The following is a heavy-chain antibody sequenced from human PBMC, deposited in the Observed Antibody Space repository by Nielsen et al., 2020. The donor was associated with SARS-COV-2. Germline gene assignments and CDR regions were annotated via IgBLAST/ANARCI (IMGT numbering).Heavy chain of an antibody. CDR3: ATDPLYGSGSYLKN. Sequence: VSVKVSCKVSGYTLTELSMHWVRQAPGKGLEWMGGFDPEDGETIYAQKFQGRVTMTEDTSTDTAYMELSSLRSEDTAVYYCATDPLYGSGSYLKNWGQGTLVTVSS. CDR2: FDPEDGET. D-gene: IGHD3-10*01. V-gene: IGHV1-24*01. J-gene: IGHJ4*02. CDR1: GYTLTELS.